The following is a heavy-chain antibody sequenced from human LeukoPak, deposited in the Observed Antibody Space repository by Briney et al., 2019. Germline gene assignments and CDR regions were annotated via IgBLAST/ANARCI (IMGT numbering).Heavy chain of an antibody. D-gene: IGHD2-15*01. CDR3: ARVGSEEGYYFDY. CDR2: INWNGGST. Sequence: PGGSLRLSCAASGFTFDDYGMSWVRQTPGKGLEWVSGINWNGGSTGYADSVKGRFTISRDNDKNSLYLQMNSLRAEDTALYYCARVGSEEGYYFDYWGQGTLVSVSS. V-gene: IGHV3-20*04. CDR1: GFTFDDYG. J-gene: IGHJ4*02.